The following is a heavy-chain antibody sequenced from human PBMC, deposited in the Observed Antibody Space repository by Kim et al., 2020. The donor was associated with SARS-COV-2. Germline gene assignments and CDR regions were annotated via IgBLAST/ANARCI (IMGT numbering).Heavy chain of an antibody. CDR2: ISGHGRDT. D-gene: IGHD3-16*01. J-gene: IGHJ6*01. V-gene: IGHV3-23*01. CDR1: GFSVSNTA. CDR3: AKDIWDYSGMDA. Sequence: GGSLRHSCSVSGFSVSNTAMNWVRQAPGKGLEWVSAISGHGRDTYYGDSVKGRFTISRDTSKNTVYLQMDRLRAEDTALYYCAKDIWDYSGMDAWGPGTTVTVSS.